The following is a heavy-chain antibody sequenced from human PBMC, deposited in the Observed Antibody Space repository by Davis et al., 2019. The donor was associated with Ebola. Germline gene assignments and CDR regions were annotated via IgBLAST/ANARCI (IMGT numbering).Heavy chain of an antibody. D-gene: IGHD3-10*01. CDR3: ARDGVQGFDP. CDR2: IIPILGIA. V-gene: IGHV1-69*04. CDR1: GGTFSSYA. J-gene: IGHJ5*02. Sequence: AASVKVSCKASGGTFSSYAISWVRQAPGQGLEWMGRIIPILGIANYAQKFQGRVTITADESTSTAYMELSSLRSEDTAVYYCARDGVQGFDPWGQGTLVTVSS.